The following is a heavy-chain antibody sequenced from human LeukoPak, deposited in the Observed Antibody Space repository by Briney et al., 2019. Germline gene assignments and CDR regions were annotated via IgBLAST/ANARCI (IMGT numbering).Heavy chain of an antibody. D-gene: IGHD1-26*01. CDR2: ISSSSNYI. V-gene: IGHV3-21*06. CDR1: GFTFSSYS. J-gene: IGHJ4*02. CDR3: SREPPAQYSAYDGSGY. Sequence: KPGGSLRLSCAASGFTFSSYSINWVRQAPGKGLEWVSSISSSSNYIYYADSVKGRFTISRDNANNTLYLQMNSLRAENTAVYYCSREPPAQYSAYDGSGYWGQGTLVTVSS.